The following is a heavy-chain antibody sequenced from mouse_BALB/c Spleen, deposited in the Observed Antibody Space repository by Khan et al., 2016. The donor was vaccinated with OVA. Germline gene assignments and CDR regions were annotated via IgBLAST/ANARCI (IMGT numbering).Heavy chain of an antibody. V-gene: IGHV5-6-5*01. CDR2: ISSGGST. CDR1: GFTFSSYV. J-gene: IGHJ2*01. D-gene: IGHD2-14*01. CDR3: AREAYRYDEYYFDY. Sequence: EVKLVESGGGLVKPGGSLKLSCVASGFTFSSYVMSWVRQTPEKRLEWVASISSGGSTSYSDSVKGRFTISRDYARNILYLQMSSLRSEDTAMYYCAREAYRYDEYYFDYWSQGTTLTVSS.